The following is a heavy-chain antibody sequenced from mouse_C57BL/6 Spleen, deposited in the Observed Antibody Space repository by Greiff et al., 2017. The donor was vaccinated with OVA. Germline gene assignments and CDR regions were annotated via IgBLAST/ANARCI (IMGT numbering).Heavy chain of an antibody. J-gene: IGHJ2*01. CDR2: IYPGSGST. V-gene: IGHV1-55*01. Sequence: VQLQQSGAELVKPGASVKMSCKASGYTFTSYWITWVKQRPGQGLEWIGDIYPGSGSTNYNEKFKSKATLTVDTSSSTAYMQLSSLTAEDSAVYDCARFYYGSGYFDYWGQGTTLTVSS. D-gene: IGHD1-1*01. CDR1: GYTFTSYW. CDR3: ARFYYGSGYFDY.